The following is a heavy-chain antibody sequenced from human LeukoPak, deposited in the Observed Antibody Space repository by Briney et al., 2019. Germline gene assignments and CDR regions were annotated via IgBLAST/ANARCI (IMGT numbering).Heavy chain of an antibody. CDR3: ARVYNWNDRYYGMDV. D-gene: IGHD1-1*01. Sequence: ASVNVSCKASGYTFTGYYMHWVRQAPGQGLEWMGWINPNSGGTNYAQKFQGRVTMTRDTSISTAYMELSRLRSDDTAVYYCARVYNWNDRYYGMDVWGQGTTVTDSS. V-gene: IGHV1-2*02. CDR2: INPNSGGT. J-gene: IGHJ6*02. CDR1: GYTFTGYY.